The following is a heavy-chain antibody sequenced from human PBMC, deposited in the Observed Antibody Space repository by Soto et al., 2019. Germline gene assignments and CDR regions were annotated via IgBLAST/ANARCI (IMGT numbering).Heavy chain of an antibody. CDR1: GFTFSSYG. V-gene: IGHV3-30*18. D-gene: IGHD2-15*01. CDR2: ISYDGSNK. J-gene: IGHJ3*02. Sequence: GGSLRLSCAASGFTFSSYGMHWVRQAPGKGLEWVAVISYDGSNKYYADSVKGRFTISRDNSKNTLYLQMNSLRAEDTAVYYCAKAGHTHPLGVLVVVAATWELGAFDIWGQGTMVTVSS. CDR3: AKAGHTHPLGVLVVVAATWELGAFDI.